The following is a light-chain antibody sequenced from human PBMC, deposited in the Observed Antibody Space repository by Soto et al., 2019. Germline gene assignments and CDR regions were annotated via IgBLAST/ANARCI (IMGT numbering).Light chain of an antibody. CDR2: KIS. V-gene: IGKV2-24*01. J-gene: IGKJ1*01. Sequence: DIVMTQTPLSSPVTLGQPASISCRSSQSLVHSDGNTYLSWFQQRPGQPPRLLIYKISMRVSGVPDRFSGSGAGTDFTLKISRVEAEDVGIYYCMQATQFPWTFGQGTKVEIK. CDR1: QSLVHSDGNTY. CDR3: MQATQFPWT.